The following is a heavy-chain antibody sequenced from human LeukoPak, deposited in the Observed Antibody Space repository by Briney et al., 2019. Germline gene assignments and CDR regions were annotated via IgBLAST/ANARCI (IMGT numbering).Heavy chain of an antibody. Sequence: GGSLRLSCAVSGFTFSSYWMTWVRQAPGKGLEWVANIKEDGSEKYYVDSVKGRFTISRDNTKNSLYLQMNSLRVEDTAVYYCARDDSSGWYEGAFDIWGQGTMVTVSS. J-gene: IGHJ3*02. D-gene: IGHD6-13*01. CDR3: ARDDSSGWYEGAFDI. CDR1: GFTFSSYW. V-gene: IGHV3-7*01. CDR2: IKEDGSEK.